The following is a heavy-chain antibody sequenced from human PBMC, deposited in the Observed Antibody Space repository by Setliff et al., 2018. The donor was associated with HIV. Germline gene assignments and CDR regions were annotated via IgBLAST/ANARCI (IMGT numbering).Heavy chain of an antibody. J-gene: IGHJ2*01. CDR2: IDWDDDK. CDR3: ARRSYGDYGYWYFDL. CDR1: GFSLSTSGMC. Sequence: GSGPTLVNPTQTLTLTCTFSGFSLSTSGMCVSWIRQPTGKALEWLARIDWDDDKFYSTSLKTRLTISKDTSKNQVVLTMTNMDPVDTATYYCARRSYGDYGYWYFDLWGRGTLVTVSS. V-gene: IGHV2-70*17. D-gene: IGHD4-17*01.